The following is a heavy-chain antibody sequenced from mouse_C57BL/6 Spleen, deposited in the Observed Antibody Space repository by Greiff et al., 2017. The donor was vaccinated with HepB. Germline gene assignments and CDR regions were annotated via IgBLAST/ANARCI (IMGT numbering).Heavy chain of an antibody. Sequence: QVQLQQPGAELVKPGASVKLSCKASGYTFTSYWMHWVKQRPGQGLEWIGMIHPNSGSTNYNEKFKDKAALTVDKSSSTAYMQLSSLTSEDSAVYYCARSPPCGYDEDYFDYWGQGTTLTVSS. J-gene: IGHJ2*01. D-gene: IGHD2-2*01. V-gene: IGHV1-64*01. CDR2: IHPNSGST. CDR3: ARSPPCGYDEDYFDY. CDR1: GYTFTSYW.